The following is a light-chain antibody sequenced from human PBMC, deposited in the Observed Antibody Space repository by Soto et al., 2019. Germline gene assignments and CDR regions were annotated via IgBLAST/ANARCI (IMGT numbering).Light chain of an antibody. CDR2: AAS. V-gene: IGKV1-39*01. J-gene: IGKJ5*01. CDR1: QNIYNY. Sequence: DIQLTQSPSSLSAYVSDRVTVTCRTSQNIYNYLNWYQQKPGKAPKLLIYAASSVQSGVPLRFSGSGSGTDFTLTISSLQPEDFATYYCQQTHSTPVTVGQGTRLEI. CDR3: QQTHSTPVT.